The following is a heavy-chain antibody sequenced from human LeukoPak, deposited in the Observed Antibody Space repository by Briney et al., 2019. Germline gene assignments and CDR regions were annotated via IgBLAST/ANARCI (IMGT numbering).Heavy chain of an antibody. CDR2: ISIYSGNT. Sequence: ASVKVSCKASGYTFTSHGLSWARQAPGQGLEGMGWISIYSGNTNYAQKFQDRISMTTDTSTNTAYMELRSLKSDDTAVYYCARDGRAQFYDSSGYYPQWGQGTLVTVSS. J-gene: IGHJ4*02. D-gene: IGHD3-22*01. CDR1: GYTFTSHG. V-gene: IGHV1-18*01. CDR3: ARDGRAQFYDSSGYYPQ.